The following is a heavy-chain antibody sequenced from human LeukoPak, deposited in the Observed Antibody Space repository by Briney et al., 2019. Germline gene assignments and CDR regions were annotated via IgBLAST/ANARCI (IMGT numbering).Heavy chain of an antibody. CDR2: IYYRGST. D-gene: IGHD2-2*01. CDR1: GGSISSYY. Sequence: TSETLSLTCTVSGGSISSYYWSWIRQPPGKGLEWIGYIYYRGSTNYNPSLKSRVTISVDTSKNQFSLKLSSVTAADTAVFYCASSPAAVIYYYYMDVWGKGTTVTVSS. J-gene: IGHJ6*03. CDR3: ASSPAAVIYYYYMDV. V-gene: IGHV4-59*01.